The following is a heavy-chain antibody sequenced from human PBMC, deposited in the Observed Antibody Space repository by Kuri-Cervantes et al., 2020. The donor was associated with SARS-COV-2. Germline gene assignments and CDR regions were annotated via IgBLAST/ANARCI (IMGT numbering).Heavy chain of an antibody. CDR2: IYAGGST. V-gene: IGHV3-53*01. CDR1: DFTVSTKY. CDR3: ARAGKLNSSSRLGMDV. D-gene: IGHD6-13*01. Sequence: GGSLRLSCAASDFTVSTKYMTWVRQAPGKGLEWVSVIYAGGSTYYADSVKGRFTFSRDNAKNSLYLQMNSLRAEDTAVYYCARAGKLNSSSRLGMDVWGQGTTVTVSS. J-gene: IGHJ6*02.